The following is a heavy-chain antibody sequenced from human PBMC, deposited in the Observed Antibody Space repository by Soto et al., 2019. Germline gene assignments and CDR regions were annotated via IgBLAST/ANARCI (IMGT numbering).Heavy chain of an antibody. J-gene: IGHJ4*02. CDR2: IYYSVST. V-gene: IGHV4-61*01. D-gene: IGHD1-26*01. Sequence: QVQLQESGPGLVKPSETLSLTCTVSGGSVSSGSYYWSWIRQPPGKGLEWIGYIYYSVSTNYNPSLKSRVTISVDTSKNQSSLKLSSVTAADTAVYYCARKAKDYYFDYWGQGTLVTVSS. CDR1: GGSVSSGSYY. CDR3: ARKAKDYYFDY.